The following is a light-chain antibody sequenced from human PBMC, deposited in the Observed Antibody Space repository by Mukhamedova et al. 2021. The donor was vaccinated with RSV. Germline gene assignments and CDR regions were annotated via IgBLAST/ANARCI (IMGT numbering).Light chain of an antibody. CDR3: SSYTTSYTYV. Sequence: PPGVSYRFSGSRSGNTASLTISGLQAEDEADYYCSSYTTSYTYVFGTGTKVTVL. V-gene: IGLV2-14*01. J-gene: IGLJ1*01.